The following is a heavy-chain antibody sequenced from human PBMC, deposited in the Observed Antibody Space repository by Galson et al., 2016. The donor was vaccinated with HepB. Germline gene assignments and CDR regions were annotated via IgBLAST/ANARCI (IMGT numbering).Heavy chain of an antibody. D-gene: IGHD6-19*01. V-gene: IGHV4-59*01. CDR3: ATYTSGSGFDY. CDR1: GGSISSSY. CDR2: IYYSGST. Sequence: SETLSLTCTVSGGSISSSYWSWIRQPPGKGLEWIGYIYYSGSTNYNPSLKSRVTISVDTSKNQFSLKLSSVTAADTAVYYCATYTSGSGFDYWGQGTLVTVSS. J-gene: IGHJ4*02.